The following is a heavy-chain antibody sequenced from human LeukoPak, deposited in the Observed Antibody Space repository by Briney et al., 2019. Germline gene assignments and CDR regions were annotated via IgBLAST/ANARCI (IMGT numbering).Heavy chain of an antibody. J-gene: IGHJ1*01. Sequence: SVKVSCKASGGTFSSYAISWVRQAPGQGLEWMGGIIPIFGTANYAQKFQGRVTITADESTSTAYMELSSLRSEDTAVYYCARVARYYDSSGYSSAEYFQHWGQGTLVTVSS. CDR2: IIPIFGTA. CDR1: GGTFSSYA. CDR3: ARVARYYDSSGYSSAEYFQH. D-gene: IGHD3-22*01. V-gene: IGHV1-69*13.